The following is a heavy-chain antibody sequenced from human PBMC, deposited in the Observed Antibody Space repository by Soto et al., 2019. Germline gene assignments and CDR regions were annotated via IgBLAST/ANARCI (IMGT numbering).Heavy chain of an antibody. V-gene: IGHV3-7*01. CDR2: IKQDGSEK. D-gene: IGHD6-19*01. Sequence: PGGSLRLSCAASGFTFSSYCMSWVRQAPGKGLEWVANIKQDGSEKYYVDSVKGRFTISRDNAKNSLYLQMNSLRAEDTAVYYCARVAVAVYYYYYYMDVWGKGTTVTVSS. CDR3: ARVAVAVYYYYYYMDV. J-gene: IGHJ6*03. CDR1: GFTFSSYC.